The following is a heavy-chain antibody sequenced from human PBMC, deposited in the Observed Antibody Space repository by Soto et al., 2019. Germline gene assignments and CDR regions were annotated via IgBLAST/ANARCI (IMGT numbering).Heavy chain of an antibody. V-gene: IGHV3-23*01. Sequence: GGSLRLSCAASGFTFSNYAMSWVRQAPGKGLEWVSTISGSGLSTYYADSVKGRFTISRDNSKNTLFLQMNSLRAEDTALYYCAKVTNYCSSTSCYYDPWGQGTLVTVSS. J-gene: IGHJ5*02. D-gene: IGHD2-2*01. CDR2: ISGSGLST. CDR1: GFTFSNYA. CDR3: AKVTNYCSSTSCYYDP.